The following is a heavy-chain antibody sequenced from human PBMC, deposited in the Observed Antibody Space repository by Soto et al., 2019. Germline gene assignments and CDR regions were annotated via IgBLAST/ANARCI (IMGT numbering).Heavy chain of an antibody. D-gene: IGHD6-13*01. CDR2: IYHSGST. CDR1: GGSLSSGGYS. V-gene: IGHV4-30-2*01. Sequence: QLQLQESGSGLVKPSQTLSLTCAVSGGSLSSGGYSWSWIRQPPGKGLEGIGYIYHSGSTYYNPSLNSGVTISGDRSKNQFYLKLSSVTAADTSVYYCARSSVGCWYGPNNFDYWGKGTLVTVSS. J-gene: IGHJ4*02. CDR3: ARSSVGCWYGPNNFDY.